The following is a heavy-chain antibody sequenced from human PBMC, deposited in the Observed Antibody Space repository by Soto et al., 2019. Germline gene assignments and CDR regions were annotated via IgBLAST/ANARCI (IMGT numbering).Heavy chain of an antibody. CDR3: ARVAYTSRATHWFDC. Sequence: QVQLVQSGAEVKKPGSSVKVSCKASGGTFTNYAVSWVRQAPGQGPEWMGDIIPLFGTTNYAQKFQRRLTIVADESTSTGYMELTNLRSEDTALYYCARVAYTSRATHWFDCWGQGTLVTVSS. J-gene: IGHJ5*01. D-gene: IGHD3-16*01. V-gene: IGHV1-69*01. CDR2: IIPLFGTT. CDR1: GGTFTNYA.